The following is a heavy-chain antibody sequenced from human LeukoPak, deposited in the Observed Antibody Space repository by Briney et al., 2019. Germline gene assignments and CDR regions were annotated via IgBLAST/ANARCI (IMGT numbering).Heavy chain of an antibody. CDR2: IYYSGST. CDR1: GGSISSYY. Sequence: SETLSLTCTVSGGSISSYYWGWIRQPPGKGLEWIGYIYYSGSTNYNPSLKSRVTISVDTSKNQFSLKLSSVTAADTAVYYCARFTDSSGYGRYWGQGTLVTVSS. J-gene: IGHJ4*02. D-gene: IGHD3-22*01. V-gene: IGHV4-59*01. CDR3: ARFTDSSGYGRY.